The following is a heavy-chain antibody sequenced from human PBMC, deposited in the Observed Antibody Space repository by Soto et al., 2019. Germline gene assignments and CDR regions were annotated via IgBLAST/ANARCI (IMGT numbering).Heavy chain of an antibody. CDR1: GFTVSSKY. V-gene: IGHV3-66*01. CDR2: IQSGGPT. Sequence: EVQLVESGGGLVQPGGSLRLSCAASGFTVSSKYMSWVRRAPGKGLEWVSLIQSGGPTYYADSVKGRFTISRDTSENTVHLQMDSLRAEDTAVYYCARDDVLCDGGRCYGVPLDVWCKGTTVTVSS. D-gene: IGHD2-15*01. J-gene: IGHJ6*04. CDR3: ARDDVLCDGGRCYGVPLDV.